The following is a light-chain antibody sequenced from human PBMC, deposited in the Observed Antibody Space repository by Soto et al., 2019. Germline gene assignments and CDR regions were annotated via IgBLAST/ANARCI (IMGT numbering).Light chain of an antibody. CDR1: QSVASY. J-gene: IGKJ3*01. Sequence: IQMTQSPSSLSASVGDRVTITCRASQSVASYLNWYQQKPGKAPNLLIYAASSLQSGVPSRFSGRRSGTHFTPTISCLQPEDFATYSCQQSYLTSLTFGPGTQVPI. V-gene: IGKV1-39*01. CDR3: QQSYLTSLT. CDR2: AAS.